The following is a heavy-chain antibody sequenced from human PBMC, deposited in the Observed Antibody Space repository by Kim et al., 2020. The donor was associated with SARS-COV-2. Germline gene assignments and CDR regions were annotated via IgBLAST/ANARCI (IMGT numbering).Heavy chain of an antibody. CDR3: TTEDTITMVRGVIIDTLYYFDY. J-gene: IGHJ4*02. CDR1: GFTFSNAW. Sequence: GGSLRLSCAASGFTFSNAWMSWVRQAPGKGLEWVGRIKSKTDGGTTDYAAPVKGRFTISRDDSKNTLYLQMNSLKTEDTAVYYCTTEDTITMVRGVIIDTLYYFDYWGQGTLVTVSS. CDR2: IKSKTDGGTT. D-gene: IGHD3-10*01. V-gene: IGHV3-15*01.